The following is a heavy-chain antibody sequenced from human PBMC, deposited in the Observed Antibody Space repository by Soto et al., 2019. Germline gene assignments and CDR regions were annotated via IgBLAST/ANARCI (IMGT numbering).Heavy chain of an antibody. V-gene: IGHV3-23*01. CDR3: AKGSRGYTAYYFDY. CDR2: ISGSGASA. CDR1: EFSFGGYA. J-gene: IGHJ4*02. D-gene: IGHD5-18*01. Sequence: EVQLLESGGGLVQPGGSLRLSCAASEFSFGGYAMSWVRQAPGKGLEWVSSISGSGASAFYADSVRGRFTIYRDNTSNTVSLQMNSLSAEDTALYYCAKGSRGYTAYYFDYWGQGTRITVSS.